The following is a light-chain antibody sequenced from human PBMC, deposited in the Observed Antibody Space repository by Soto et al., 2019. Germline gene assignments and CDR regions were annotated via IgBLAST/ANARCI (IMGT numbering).Light chain of an antibody. CDR2: DVN. J-gene: IGLJ1*01. CDR1: SSDVGAYNY. CDR3: SSWTSGATYV. V-gene: IGLV2-14*03. Sequence: QSVLTQPASVSGSPGQSITISCAGTSSDVGAYNYVSWYQHHPGKAPKLMIYDVNNRPSGDSGRFSGSKSGNTASLTISGLQAEDEADYYCSSWTSGATYVFGSGTKLTVL.